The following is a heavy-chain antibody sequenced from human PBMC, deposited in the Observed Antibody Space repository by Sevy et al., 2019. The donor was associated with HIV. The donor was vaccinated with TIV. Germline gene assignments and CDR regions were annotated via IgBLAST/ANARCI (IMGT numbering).Heavy chain of an antibody. CDR3: VRAIQSEGSF. D-gene: IGHD2-2*02. Sequence: GGSLRLSCAASGFNMGSYSMNWVRQAPGKPLEWVANIKEDDTVKYYVDSVQGRFTIFRDNGRNLVYLVMNNLRVEDTALYYCVRAIQSEGSFWGQGTLVTVSS. CDR2: IKEDDTVK. J-gene: IGHJ4*02. V-gene: IGHV3-7*04. CDR1: GFNMGSYS.